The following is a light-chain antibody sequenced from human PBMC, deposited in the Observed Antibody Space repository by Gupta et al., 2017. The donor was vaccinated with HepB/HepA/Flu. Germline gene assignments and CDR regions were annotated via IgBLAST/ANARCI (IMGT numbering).Light chain of an antibody. CDR2: AAS. CDR3: QQTNSFPLT. Sequence: SXXXXXGDRVTITWRASQGISSLLAWYQQKPGKAPNLLIYAASSVQSGVPSRFSGSGSGTDFTLTISSRQPEDFATYYCQQTNSFPLTFGGGTKVEIK. J-gene: IGKJ4*01. V-gene: IGKV1-12*01. CDR1: QGISSL.